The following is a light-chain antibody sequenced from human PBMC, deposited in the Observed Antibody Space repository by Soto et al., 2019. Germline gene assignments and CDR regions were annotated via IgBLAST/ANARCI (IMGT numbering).Light chain of an antibody. CDR3: QQYDNLPT. Sequence: DIQMTQSPSSLSASVGDRVTITCQASQDISNYLNWYHQKPGNAPKLLIHDASNLETGVPSRFSGSGSGTDFTFAIRGRHPEEIATYYYQQYDNLPTFRGGTKVEIK. V-gene: IGKV1-33*01. CDR1: QDISNY. J-gene: IGKJ4*01. CDR2: DAS.